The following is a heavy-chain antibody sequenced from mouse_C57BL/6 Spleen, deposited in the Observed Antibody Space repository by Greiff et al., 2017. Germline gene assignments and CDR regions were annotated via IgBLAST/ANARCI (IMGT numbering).Heavy chain of an antibody. Sequence: VQLQEPGTELVKPGASVKLSCEASGYTFTSYWMHWVKQRPGQGLEWIGNINPSNGGTNYNEKFKSKATLTVDKSSSTAYMQLSSLTSEDSAVYYCARFGNYVAMDYWGQGTSVTVSS. J-gene: IGHJ4*01. CDR3: ARFGNYVAMDY. D-gene: IGHD2-1*01. V-gene: IGHV1-53*01. CDR1: GYTFTSYW. CDR2: INPSNGGT.